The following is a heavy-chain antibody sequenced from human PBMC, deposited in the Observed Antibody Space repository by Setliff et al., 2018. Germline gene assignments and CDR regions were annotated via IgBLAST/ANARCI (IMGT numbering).Heavy chain of an antibody. CDR1: GYTLTELS. CDR3: ARSPPTSTYYDFWSGYSYYFDY. V-gene: IGHV1-69*13. CDR2: IIPIFGTA. D-gene: IGHD3-3*01. Sequence: GASVKVSCKVSGYTLTELSMHWVRQAPGQGLEWMGGIIPIFGTANYAQKFQGRVTITADESTSTAYMELSSLRSEDTAVYYCARSPPTSTYYDFWSGYSYYFDYWGQGTLVTVSS. J-gene: IGHJ4*02.